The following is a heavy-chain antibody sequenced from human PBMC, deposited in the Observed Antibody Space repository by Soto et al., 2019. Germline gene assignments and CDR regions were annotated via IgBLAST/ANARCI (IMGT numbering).Heavy chain of an antibody. J-gene: IGHJ6*03. Sequence: QVQLVQSGAEVKKPGASVKVSCKASGYTFTSYGISWVRQSPGQGLEWMGWLSAYNGNTNYAQKLHGRVTMTTATSTSTADMELRSLRSDDTAVYYCARDVSYYSYMDVWDKGTTVTVSS. V-gene: IGHV1-18*01. CDR1: GYTFTSYG. CDR3: ARDVSYYSYMDV. CDR2: LSAYNGNT.